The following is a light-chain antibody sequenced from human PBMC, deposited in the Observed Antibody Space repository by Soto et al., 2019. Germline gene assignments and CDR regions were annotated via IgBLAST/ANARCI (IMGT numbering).Light chain of an antibody. CDR2: RNN. CDR1: SSNIGSNY. V-gene: IGLV1-47*01. CDR3: CSYAAGSAPYV. Sequence: QSVLTQPPSASGTPGQRVTISCSGSSSNIGSNYVYWYQQLPGTAPKLLIYRNNQRPSGVPDRFSGSKSGTSASLAISGLRSEDEADYYCCSYAAGSAPYVFGTGTKLTVL. J-gene: IGLJ1*01.